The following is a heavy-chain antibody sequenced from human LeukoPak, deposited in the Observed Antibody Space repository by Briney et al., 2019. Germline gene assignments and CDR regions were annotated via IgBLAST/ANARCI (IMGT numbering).Heavy chain of an antibody. V-gene: IGHV3-23*01. D-gene: IGHD3-22*01. CDR1: GFTFSSYA. CDR2: ISSSGGST. Sequence: PGGSLRLSCAASGFTFSSYAMSWVRQAPGKGLEWVSAISSSGGSTYYADSVKGRFTISRDNSKNTLYLQMNSLRAEDTAVYYCAKLLGYYFDSSGYNAWGQGTLVTVSS. J-gene: IGHJ5*02. CDR3: AKLLGYYFDSSGYNA.